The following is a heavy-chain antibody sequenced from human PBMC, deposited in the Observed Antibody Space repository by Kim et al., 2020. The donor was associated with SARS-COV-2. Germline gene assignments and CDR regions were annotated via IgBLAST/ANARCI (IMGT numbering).Heavy chain of an antibody. D-gene: IGHD3-10*01. V-gene: IGHV3-23*01. CDR1: GFTFSNYA. J-gene: IGHJ4*02. CDR3: ARSNGGFGELCSF. CDR2: ISGSGDNT. Sequence: GGSLRLSCAASGFTFSNYAMTWVRQAPGKGLEWVSTISGSGDNTYYADAVKGRFTISRDNSKNTLFLQMNSLRAEDTAVYYCARSNGGFGELCSFWGQGTLVTVSS.